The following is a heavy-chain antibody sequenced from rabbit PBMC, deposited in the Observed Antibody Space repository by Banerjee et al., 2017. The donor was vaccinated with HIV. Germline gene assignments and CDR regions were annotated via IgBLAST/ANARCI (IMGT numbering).Heavy chain of an antibody. CDR1: GFDLNNYYY. V-gene: IGHV1S40*01. CDR2: INTSTGNT. CDR3: ARAQFGYFNL. Sequence: QSLEESGGDLVKPGASLILTCKASGFDLNNYYYMCWVRQAPGKGLEWIACINTSTGNTVYASWAKGRFTISKTSSTTVTLQMTSLTAADTATYFCARAQFGYFNLWGQGTLVTVS. J-gene: IGHJ4*01.